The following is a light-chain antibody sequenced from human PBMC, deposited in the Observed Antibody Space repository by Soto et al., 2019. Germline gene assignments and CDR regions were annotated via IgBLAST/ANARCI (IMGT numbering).Light chain of an antibody. CDR2: AAS. CDR3: QQLNRYPFP. J-gene: IGKJ3*01. V-gene: IGKV1-9*01. CDR1: QGISSY. Sequence: DIQLTQTPAFLSASVGDRVTITCRASQGISSYLAWYQQQPGKAPKLLIFAASTLQSGVPSRFSGSGSGTEFTRTISSLQPEGLSTYYCQQLNRYPFPVGPGTKVDIK.